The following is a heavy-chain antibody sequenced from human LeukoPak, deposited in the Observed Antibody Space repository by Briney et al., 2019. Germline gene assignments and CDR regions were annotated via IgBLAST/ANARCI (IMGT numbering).Heavy chain of an antibody. CDR3: ARNGGNSDVDY. CDR1: GDSISSSNW. V-gene: IGHV4-4*02. D-gene: IGHD4-23*01. Sequence: AWGTLSLTCAVSGDSISSSNWWTWVRQPPGKGLEWIGEIYPSGSTNYNPSLKSRVTISVDKSKNQFSLKLSSVTAADTAVYYCARNGGNSDVDYWGQGTLVTVYS. J-gene: IGHJ4*02. CDR2: IYPSGST.